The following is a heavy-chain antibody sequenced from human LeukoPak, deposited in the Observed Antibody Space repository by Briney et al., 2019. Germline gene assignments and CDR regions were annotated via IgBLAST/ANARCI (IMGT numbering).Heavy chain of an antibody. CDR1: GGSISSYY. V-gene: IGHV4-59*12. CDR2: IYDTRST. Sequence: SETLSLTCKVSGGSISSYYWSWIRQPPGKGLLWIGYIYDTRSTSYNPSLKGRVTMSVDASKNQFSLKLSSVTAADTAVYYCAREDMITFGGVTLDYWGQGTLVTVSS. CDR3: AREDMITFGGVTLDY. D-gene: IGHD3-16*01. J-gene: IGHJ4*02.